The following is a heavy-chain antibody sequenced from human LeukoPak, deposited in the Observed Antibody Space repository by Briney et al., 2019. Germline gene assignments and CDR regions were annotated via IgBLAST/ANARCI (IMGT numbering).Heavy chain of an antibody. J-gene: IGHJ5*02. D-gene: IGHD3-22*01. Sequence: PSETLSPTCAVYGGSFSGYYWSWIRQPPGKGLEWIGEINHSGSTNYNPSLKSRVTISVDTSKNQFSLKLSSVTATDTAVYYCARGRRITMIVVVICNWFDPWGQGTLVTVSS. CDR2: INHSGST. V-gene: IGHV4-34*01. CDR1: GGSFSGYY. CDR3: ARGRRITMIVVVICNWFDP.